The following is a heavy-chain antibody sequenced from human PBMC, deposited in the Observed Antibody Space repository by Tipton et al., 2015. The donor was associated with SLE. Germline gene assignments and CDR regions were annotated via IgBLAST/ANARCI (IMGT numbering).Heavy chain of an antibody. CDR3: ARGTGIERSYFCQLDTDV. V-gene: IGHV4-34*01. J-gene: IGHJ6*02. D-gene: IGHD1-26*01. Sequence: TLSLTCTVYGGSFSGYYWSWIRQPPGKGLEWIGEIYYSGSTNYNPSLKSRVTISVDTSRNQFSLKLSSVTAADTAVYFCARGTGIERSYFCQLDTDVWGQGTPVAGSS. CDR1: GGSFSGYY. CDR2: IYYSGST.